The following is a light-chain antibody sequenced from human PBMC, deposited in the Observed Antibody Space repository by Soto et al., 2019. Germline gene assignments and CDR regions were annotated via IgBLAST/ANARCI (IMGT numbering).Light chain of an antibody. CDR3: QQYGSS. CDR1: QTVTRNY. V-gene: IGKV3-20*01. J-gene: IGKJ3*01. Sequence: VLTQSPGTLSLSPGERATLSCRASQTVTRNYLAWYQQKPGQAPRLLIYGASSRATGIPDRFSGSGSGTDFTLTISRLEPEDFAVYYCQQYGSSFGPGTKVDIK. CDR2: GAS.